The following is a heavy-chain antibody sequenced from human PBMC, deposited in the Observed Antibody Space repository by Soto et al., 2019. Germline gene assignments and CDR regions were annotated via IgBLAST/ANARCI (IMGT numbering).Heavy chain of an antibody. J-gene: IGHJ5*02. CDR1: GFSLSNASMG. D-gene: IGHD6-6*01. CDR2: IFSNDEK. Sequence: QVTLKESGPVLVKPTETLTLTCTVSGFSLSNASMGVSWIRQPPGKALEWLAHIFSNDEKSYSTSLKSRLTISKDTSKSQVVLTMTNMDPVDTATYYCARITEYSTGGDNWFDPWGQGTLVTVSS. V-gene: IGHV2-26*01. CDR3: ARITEYSTGGDNWFDP.